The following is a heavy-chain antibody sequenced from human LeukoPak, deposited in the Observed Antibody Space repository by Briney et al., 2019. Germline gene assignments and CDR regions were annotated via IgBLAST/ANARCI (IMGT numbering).Heavy chain of an antibody. CDR2: IYYSGST. V-gene: IGHV4-39*07. J-gene: IGHJ3*02. CDR1: GGSISSSSYY. D-gene: IGHD3-16*01. Sequence: SETLSPTCTVSGGSISSSSYYWGWIRQPPGKGLEWIGSIYYSGSTYYNPSLKSRVTISVDTSKNQFSLRLTSVTAADTALYYCASFGGSPEAFDIWGQGTMVTVSS. CDR3: ASFGGSPEAFDI.